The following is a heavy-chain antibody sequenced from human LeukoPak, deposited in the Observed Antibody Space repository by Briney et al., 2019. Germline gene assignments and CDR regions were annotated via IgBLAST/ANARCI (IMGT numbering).Heavy chain of an antibody. CDR2: IIPIFGTA. V-gene: IGHV1-69*05. Sequence: GASVKVSCKASGGTFSSYAISWVRQAPGQGLEWMGGIIPIFGTANYAQKFQGRVTITTDESTSTAYMELSSLRSEDTAVYYCARSPRYCSSTSCQYYFDYWGQGTLVTVSS. J-gene: IGHJ4*02. CDR1: GGTFSSYA. CDR3: ARSPRYCSSTSCQYYFDY. D-gene: IGHD2-2*01.